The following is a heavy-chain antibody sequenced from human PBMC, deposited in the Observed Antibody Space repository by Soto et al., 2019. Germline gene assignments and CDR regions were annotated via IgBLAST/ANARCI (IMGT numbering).Heavy chain of an antibody. CDR3: ARATEASYCMDV. V-gene: IGHV3-33*01. Sequence: GGSLRLSCAASGFTFSSYGMHWVRQAPGKGLEWVAVIWYDGSNKYYADSVKGRFTISRDNSKNTLYLQMNSLRAEDTAVYYCARATEASYCMDVWGQGPTVTVSS. J-gene: IGHJ6*02. CDR1: GFTFSSYG. CDR2: IWYDGSNK.